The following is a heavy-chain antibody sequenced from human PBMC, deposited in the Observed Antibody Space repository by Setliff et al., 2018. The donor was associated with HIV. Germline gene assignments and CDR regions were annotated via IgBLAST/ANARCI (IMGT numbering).Heavy chain of an antibody. V-gene: IGHV4-4*09. CDR2: IFSNVTT. CDR1: GDSIDDFY. Sequence: SETLSLTCTVSGDSIDDFYWSWIRQPPGQGLEWIGYIFSNVTTNYSPSLKSRVTMSIDRSKSQFLLNLTSVNASDTAIYYCARRKPSKGGAFDYWGQGALVTVSS. J-gene: IGHJ4*02. CDR3: ARRKPSKGGAFDY. D-gene: IGHD3-16*01.